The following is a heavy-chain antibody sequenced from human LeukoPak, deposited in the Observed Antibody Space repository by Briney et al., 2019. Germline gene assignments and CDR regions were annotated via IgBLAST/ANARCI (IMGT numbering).Heavy chain of an antibody. CDR3: ASNEWSGYYFDY. Sequence: GSLRLSCAASGFTVSSNYMNWIRQPPGKGLEWIGSMYYSGSTYYNPSLKSRVTISVDTSKNQFSLKLSSVTAADTALYYCASNEWSGYYFDYWGQGTLVTVSS. J-gene: IGHJ4*02. CDR2: MYYSGST. D-gene: IGHD3-3*01. CDR1: GFTVSSNY. V-gene: IGHV4-39*01.